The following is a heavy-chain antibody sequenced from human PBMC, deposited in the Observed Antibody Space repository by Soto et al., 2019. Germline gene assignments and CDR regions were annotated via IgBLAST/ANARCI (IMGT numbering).Heavy chain of an antibody. D-gene: IGHD6-19*01. CDR3: ARDAYSSGWYNWFDP. CDR1: GYTFTSYY. V-gene: IGHV1-46*01. J-gene: IGHJ5*02. CDR2: INPSGGST. Sequence: ASVKVSCKASGYTFTSYYMHWVRQAPGQGLEWMGIINPSGGSTSYAQKFQGRVTVTRDTSTSTVYMELSSLRSEDTAVYYCARDAYSSGWYNWFDPWGQGTLVTVSS.